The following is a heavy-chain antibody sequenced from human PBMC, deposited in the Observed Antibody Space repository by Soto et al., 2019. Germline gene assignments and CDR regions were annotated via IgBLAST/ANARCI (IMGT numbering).Heavy chain of an antibody. CDR3: AKDGASYYFDY. J-gene: IGHJ4*02. Sequence: QVQLVESGGGVVQPGRPLRLSCAASGFTFSSYGMHWVRQAPGKGLEWVAVISYDGSNKYYADSVKGRFTISRDNSKNTLYLQMNSLRAEDTAVYYCAKDGASYYFDYWGQGTLVTVSS. V-gene: IGHV3-30*18. CDR2: ISYDGSNK. CDR1: GFTFSSYG. D-gene: IGHD1-26*01.